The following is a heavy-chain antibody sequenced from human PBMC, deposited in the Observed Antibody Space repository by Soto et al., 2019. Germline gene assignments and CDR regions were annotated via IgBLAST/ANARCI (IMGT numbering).Heavy chain of an antibody. J-gene: IGHJ5*02. CDR3: AMEGSGPGWT. CDR2: TRNKPNSYTT. Sequence: SLRLSCAASGFTLSDHYMDLVRHAPGKGLEWVGRTRNKPNSYTTEYAASVRGRFTISSDDSKNSLYLQMNSLKTEDTAVYYCAMEGSGPGWTWGQGTLVTVSS. CDR1: GFTLSDHY. D-gene: IGHD3-10*01. V-gene: IGHV3-72*01.